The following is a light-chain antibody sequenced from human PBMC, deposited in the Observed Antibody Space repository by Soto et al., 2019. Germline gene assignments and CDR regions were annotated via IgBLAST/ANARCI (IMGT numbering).Light chain of an antibody. V-gene: IGLV1-40*01. J-gene: IGLJ1*01. CDR3: QSYDISLHNYV. Sequence: QSVLSQPPSASGTPGQRVTIPCSGSSSNIGSHHVNWYQHLPGTAPKLLIYGDNNRPSGVPDRFSGSKSGTSASLAITRLQAEDEADYYCQSYDISLHNYVFGTGTKVTVL. CDR1: SSNIGSHH. CDR2: GDN.